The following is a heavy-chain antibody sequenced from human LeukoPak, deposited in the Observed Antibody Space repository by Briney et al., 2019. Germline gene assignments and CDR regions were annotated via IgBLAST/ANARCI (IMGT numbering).Heavy chain of an antibody. Sequence: PSETLSLTCTVSGDSVSSSSYYLSWIRQPPGKGLDWITYMSPSGTTKYNPSPKSRVTTSVDTSRTQFSLRLSSVTAADTAVYYCARGQDDRSGTFDYWGQGTLVTVSS. V-gene: IGHV4-61*01. CDR2: MSPSGTT. D-gene: IGHD3-22*01. CDR1: GDSVSSSSYY. CDR3: ARGQDDRSGTFDY. J-gene: IGHJ4*02.